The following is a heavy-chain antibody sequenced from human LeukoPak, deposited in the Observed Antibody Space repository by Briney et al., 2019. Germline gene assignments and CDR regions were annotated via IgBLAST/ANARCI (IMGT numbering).Heavy chain of an antibody. D-gene: IGHD3-16*01. CDR2: IYYSGST. CDR1: GGSISSYY. V-gene: IGHV4-59*08. Sequence: KSSETLSLTCTVSGGSISSYYWSWIRQPPGKGLEWIGYIYYSGSTNYNPSLKSRVTISVGTSKNQFSLKLSSVTAADTAVYYCARLTRSDHRAGGTDAFDIWGQGTMVTVSS. CDR3: ARLTRSDHRAGGTDAFDI. J-gene: IGHJ3*02.